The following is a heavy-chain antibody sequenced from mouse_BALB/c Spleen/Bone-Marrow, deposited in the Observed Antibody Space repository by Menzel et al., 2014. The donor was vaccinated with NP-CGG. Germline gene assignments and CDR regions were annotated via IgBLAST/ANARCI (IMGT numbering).Heavy chain of an antibody. CDR3: ARPGWGNYVFVY. Sequence: EVQLQQSGGGLVQPGGSLKLSCVASGFDFXRYWMSWVRQAPGKGLEWIGEINPDSSTINYTPSLKDKFIISRDNAKNTLYLQMSKVRSEDTALYYCARPGWGNYVFVYWGQGTLVTVST. CDR2: INPDSSTI. CDR1: GFDFXRYW. D-gene: IGHD2-1*01. J-gene: IGHJ3*01. V-gene: IGHV4-1*02.